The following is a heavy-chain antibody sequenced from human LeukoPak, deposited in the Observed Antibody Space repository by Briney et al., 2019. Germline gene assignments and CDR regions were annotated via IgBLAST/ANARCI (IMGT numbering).Heavy chain of an antibody. V-gene: IGHV4-4*08. CDR3: ARVAVVAATTPDALDI. J-gene: IGHJ3*02. CDR2: LYDSGST. Sequence: PSETLSLTCTVSGGSISSYYWSWVRQPPGKGLEWIGYLYDSGSTNYNPSLKSRVTISVDTSKNQFSLKLSSVTAADTAVYYCARVAVVAATTPDALDIWGQGTMVTVSS. D-gene: IGHD2-15*01. CDR1: GGSISSYY.